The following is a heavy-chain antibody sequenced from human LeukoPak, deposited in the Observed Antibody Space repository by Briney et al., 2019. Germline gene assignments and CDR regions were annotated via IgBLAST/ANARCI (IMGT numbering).Heavy chain of an antibody. CDR2: IRSKANSYAT. V-gene: IGHV3-73*01. J-gene: IGHJ4*02. D-gene: IGHD1-1*01. CDR1: GFAFSGSA. Sequence: GGSLRLSCTASGFAFSGSAMHWVRQASGKGLEWVGRIRSKANSYATVYAASVKGRFTISRDDSKSTAYLQMNSLKTEDAAVYYCTSGLSVRRSNNTPVDYWGQGTLVTVSS. CDR3: TSGLSVRRSNNTPVDY.